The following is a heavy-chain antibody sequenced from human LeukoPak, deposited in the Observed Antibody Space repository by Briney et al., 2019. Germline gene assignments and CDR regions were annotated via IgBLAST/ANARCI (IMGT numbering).Heavy chain of an antibody. D-gene: IGHD3-10*01. CDR3: ARSGLGSESYYNGYFDY. CDR1: GFTFSSYS. Sequence: GGSLRLSSAASGFTFSSYSMNCVRAAPGQGLEWFSYISSSSSMIYYAVTVKGRFTISRDNVKISLYLQMNSLRAEDTAVYYCARSGLGSESYYNGYFDYWGQGTLVTVSS. J-gene: IGHJ4*02. V-gene: IGHV3-48*01. CDR2: ISSSSSMI.